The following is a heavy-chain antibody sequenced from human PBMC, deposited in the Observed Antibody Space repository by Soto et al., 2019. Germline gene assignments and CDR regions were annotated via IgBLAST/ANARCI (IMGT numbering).Heavy chain of an antibody. CDR3: ARKEDCSGGSCKPFDY. J-gene: IGHJ4*02. V-gene: IGHV3-21*01. CDR2: ISVNSSYI. D-gene: IGHD2-15*01. CDR1: GFSLSDYW. Sequence: GGSLRLSCAASGFSLSDYWMHWVRQVPGKGLLWVSRISVNSSYITYADSVKGRFTISRDNAKNSLYLQMNSLRAEDTAVYYCARKEDCSGGSCKPFDYWGQGTLVTVSS.